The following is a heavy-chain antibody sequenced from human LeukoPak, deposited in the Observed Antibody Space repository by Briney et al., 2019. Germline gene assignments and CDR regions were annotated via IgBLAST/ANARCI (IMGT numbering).Heavy chain of an antibody. CDR1: GGSISSYY. V-gene: IGHV4-59*12. J-gene: IGHJ4*02. CDR2: IYYSGST. Sequence: RTSETLSLTCTVSGGSISSYYWSWIRQPPGKGLEWIGYIYYSGSTNYNPSLKSRVTMSVDTSKNQFSLKLSSVTAADTAVYYCARGVKYYDSSGYPHFDYWGQGTLVTVSS. D-gene: IGHD3-22*01. CDR3: ARGVKYYDSSGYPHFDY.